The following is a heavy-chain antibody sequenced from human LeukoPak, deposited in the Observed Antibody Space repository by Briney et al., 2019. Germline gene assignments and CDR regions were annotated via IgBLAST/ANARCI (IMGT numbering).Heavy chain of an antibody. CDR1: GGTFSSYA. V-gene: IGHV1-69*05. D-gene: IGHD2-2*01. Sequence: GASVKVSCKASGGTFSSYAISWVRQAPGQGLEWMGGIIPIFGTAKYAQKFQGRVTITTDESTSTAYMELSSLRSEDTAVYYCARDHYCSSTSCYYYMDVWGKGTTVTVSS. J-gene: IGHJ6*03. CDR3: ARDHYCSSTSCYYYMDV. CDR2: IIPIFGTA.